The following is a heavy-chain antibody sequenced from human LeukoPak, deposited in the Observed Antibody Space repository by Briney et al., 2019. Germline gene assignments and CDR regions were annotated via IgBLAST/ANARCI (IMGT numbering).Heavy chain of an antibody. CDR3: AIPPHVVVTASLYY. CDR1: GGTFSSYA. J-gene: IGHJ4*02. D-gene: IGHD2-21*02. CDR2: IIPIFGTA. V-gene: IGHV1-69*05. Sequence: ASVKVSCKASGGTFSSYAISWVRQAPGQGLEWMGGIIPIFGTANYAQKFQGRVTITTDESTSTAYMELSSLRSEDTAVYYCAIPPHVVVTASLYYWGQGTLVTVSS.